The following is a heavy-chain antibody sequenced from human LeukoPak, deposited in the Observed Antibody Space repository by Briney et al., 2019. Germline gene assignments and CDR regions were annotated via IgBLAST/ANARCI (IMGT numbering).Heavy chain of an antibody. CDR2: IYYSGST. D-gene: IGHD2-2*01. V-gene: IGHV4-30-4*08. CDR3: AREYCSSTSCPFDY. Sequence: PSQTLSLTCTVSGGSISSGDYYWSWIRQPPGKGLEWIGYIYYSGSTYYNPSLKSRVTISVDTSKNQFSLKLSSVTAADTAVYYCAREYCSSTSCPFDYWGQGTLVTVSS. J-gene: IGHJ4*02. CDR1: GGSISSGDYY.